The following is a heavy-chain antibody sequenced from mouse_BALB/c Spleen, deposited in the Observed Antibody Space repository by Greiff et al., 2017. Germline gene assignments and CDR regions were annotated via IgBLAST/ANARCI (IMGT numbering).Heavy chain of an antibody. Sequence: EVKLVESGGGLVQPGESLKLSCESNEYEFPSHDMSWVRKTPEKRLEWVASISSGGSTYYPDSVKGRFTISRDNARNILYLQMSSLRSEDTAMYYCAREGIYYGNYYAMDYWGQGTSVTVSS. V-gene: IGHV5-6-5*01. CDR3: AREGIYYGNYYAMDY. CDR2: ISSGGST. CDR1: EYEFPSHD. D-gene: IGHD2-1*01. J-gene: IGHJ4*01.